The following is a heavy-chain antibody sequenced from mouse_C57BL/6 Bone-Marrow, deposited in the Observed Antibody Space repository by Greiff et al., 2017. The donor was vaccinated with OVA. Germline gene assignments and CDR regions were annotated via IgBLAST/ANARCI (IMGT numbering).Heavy chain of an antibody. V-gene: IGHV7-3*01. CDR1: GFTFTDYY. Sequence: DVQLVESGGGLVQPGGSLSLSCAASGFTFTDYYMSWVRQPPGKALEWLGFIRNKANGYTTEYSASVKGRFTISRDNSQSILYLQMNALRAEDSATYYCARYNGPGDYAMDYWGQGTSVTVSS. CDR3: ARYNGPGDYAMDY. J-gene: IGHJ4*01. CDR2: IRNKANGYTT.